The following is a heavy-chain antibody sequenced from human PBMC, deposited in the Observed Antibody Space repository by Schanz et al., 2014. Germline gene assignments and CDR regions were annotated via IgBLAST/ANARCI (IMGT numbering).Heavy chain of an antibody. CDR3: ARRHHFRSGPYYYYYMDV. J-gene: IGHJ6*03. Sequence: QVQLQESGPGLVKPSDTLSLTCAVSGYSISRSNWWGWIRQPPGKGLEFIGYIYYSGNTYYNPSLNSRVPMSLDTSNNQFSLKLTSVTAVDTAVYYCARRHHFRSGPYYYYYMDVWGKGTTVTVSS. CDR1: GYSISRSNW. D-gene: IGHD3-3*02. CDR2: IYYSGNT. V-gene: IGHV4-28*01.